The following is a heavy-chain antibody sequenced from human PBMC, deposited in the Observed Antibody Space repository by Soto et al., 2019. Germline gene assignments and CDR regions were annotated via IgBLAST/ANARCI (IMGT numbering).Heavy chain of an antibody. CDR2: IWLDGSNK. CDR1: GFTFSSYG. Sequence: QVQLVESGGGVVQPGRSLRLSCAASGFTFSSYGMHWVRQAPGKRLEWVAVIWLDGSNKYSADSVKGRFPISRDNSKNTLYLPMICLSAEDAAVYYCARGLWSFDYWGQGTLVTVSS. V-gene: IGHV3-33*01. D-gene: IGHD5-18*01. CDR3: ARGLWSFDY. J-gene: IGHJ4*02.